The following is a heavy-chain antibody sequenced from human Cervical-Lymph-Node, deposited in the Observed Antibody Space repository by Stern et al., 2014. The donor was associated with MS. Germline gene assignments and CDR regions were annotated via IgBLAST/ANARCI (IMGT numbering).Heavy chain of an antibody. CDR3: ARGNWNYEGMGY. J-gene: IGHJ4*02. D-gene: IGHD1-7*01. V-gene: IGHV3-33*01. Sequence: DQLVESGGGVVQPGRSLRLSCAASGFTFSNYGMHWVRQAPGKGLEWLAVIWYDGNKKYYADSVKGRFTISRDKSKNTLFLQMSSLTAEDTALYYCARGNWNYEGMGYWGQGTLVTVSS. CDR2: IWYDGNKK. CDR1: GFTFSNYG.